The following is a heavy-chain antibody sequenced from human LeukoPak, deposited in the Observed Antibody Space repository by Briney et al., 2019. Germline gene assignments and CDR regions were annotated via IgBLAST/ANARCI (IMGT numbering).Heavy chain of an antibody. D-gene: IGHD2-2*01. CDR3: ARGRYCSSTSCPLDY. CDR1: GFTFSSYA. Sequence: GRSLRLSCAASGFTFSSYAMHWVRQAPGKGLEWVAVISYDGSNKYYADSVKGRFTISRDNSKNTLYLQMNSLRAEDTAVYYCARGRYCSSTSCPLDYWGPGNPGHRLL. J-gene: IGHJ4*02. CDR2: ISYDGSNK. V-gene: IGHV3-30-3*01.